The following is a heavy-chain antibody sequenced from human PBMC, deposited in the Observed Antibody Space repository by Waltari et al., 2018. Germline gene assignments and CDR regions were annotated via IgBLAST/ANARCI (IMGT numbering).Heavy chain of an antibody. V-gene: IGHV4-38-2*01. J-gene: IGHJ4*02. CDR3: ARGREVVYAEFDY. CDR2: IYHSGST. D-gene: IGHD2-8*02. Sequence: QVQLQESGPGLVKPSETLSLTCAVSGYSISSGYYWGLIRQPPGKGLEWIGSIYHSGSTYYNPSLKSRVTISVDTSKNQFSLKLSSVTAADTAVYYCARGREVVYAEFDYWGQGTLVTVSS. CDR1: GYSISSGYY.